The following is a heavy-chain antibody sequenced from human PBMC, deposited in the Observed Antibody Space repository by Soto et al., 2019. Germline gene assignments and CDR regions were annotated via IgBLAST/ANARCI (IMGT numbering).Heavy chain of an antibody. CDR1: GYTFTGYY. CDR2: INPNSGGT. Sequence: GASVKVSCKASGYTFTGYYMHWVRQAPGQGLEWMGWINPNSGGTNYAQKFQGWVTMTRDTSISTAYMELSRLRSDDTAVYYCAVSNGRVYHYGMDVWGQGTTVTVSS. V-gene: IGHV1-2*04. D-gene: IGHD2-15*01. CDR3: AVSNGRVYHYGMDV. J-gene: IGHJ6*02.